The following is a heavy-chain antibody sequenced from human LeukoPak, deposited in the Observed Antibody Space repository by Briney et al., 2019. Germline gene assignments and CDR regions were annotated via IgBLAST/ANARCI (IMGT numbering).Heavy chain of an antibody. Sequence: GGSLRLSCAASGFTFSSYSMNWVRQAPGKGLEWVSSSSSSGSYIYYADSVKGRFTISRDNAKNSLYLQMNSLRAEDTAVYYCARDRPMIAANFTYYDYVWGSYRSNAFDIWGQGTMVTVSS. CDR1: GFTFSSYS. CDR3: ARDRPMIAANFTYYDYVWGSYRSNAFDI. CDR2: SSSSGSYI. D-gene: IGHD3-16*02. J-gene: IGHJ3*02. V-gene: IGHV3-21*01.